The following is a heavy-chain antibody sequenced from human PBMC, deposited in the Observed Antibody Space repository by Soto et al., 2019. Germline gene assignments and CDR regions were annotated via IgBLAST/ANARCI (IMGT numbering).Heavy chain of an antibody. CDR3: ARTGPYYYDSSGYYYDY. D-gene: IGHD3-22*01. CDR1: GYSFTSYW. CDR2: IYPGDSDT. Sequence: GESLKISCKGSGYSFTSYWIGWVRQMPGKGLEWMGIIYPGDSDTRYSPSFQGQVTISADKSISTAYLQWSSLKASDTAMYYCARTGPYYYDSSGYYYDYWGQGTLVTVSS. V-gene: IGHV5-51*01. J-gene: IGHJ4*02.